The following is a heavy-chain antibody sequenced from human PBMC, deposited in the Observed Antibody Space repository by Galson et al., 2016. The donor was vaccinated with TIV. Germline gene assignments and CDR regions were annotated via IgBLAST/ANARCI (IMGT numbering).Heavy chain of an antibody. Sequence: LSLTCGIYGGSVSGYFWGWFRQPPGKGLEWIGEINHFGSSNYNPSLKSRLTISVDTSKNQFSLRLSSVTAADTAVYYCARHSGAVAGYDYGMDVWGQGTTVTVSS. J-gene: IGHJ6*02. V-gene: IGHV4-34*01. CDR2: INHFGSS. CDR1: GGSVSGYF. CDR3: ARHSGAVAGYDYGMDV. D-gene: IGHD6-19*01.